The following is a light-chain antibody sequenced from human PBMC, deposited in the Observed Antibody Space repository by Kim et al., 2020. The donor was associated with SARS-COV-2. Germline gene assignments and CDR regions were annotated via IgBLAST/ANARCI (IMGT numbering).Light chain of an antibody. Sequence: DIQMTQSPSSLSTSVGDRVTITCRASQSISNYLNWYQQKPGKAPKLLIYAASSLQSGVPSRFGGSGSGTDFTLTISSLQPEDFATYYCQQSYSTPFPFGPGTKVDIK. V-gene: IGKV1-39*01. CDR1: QSISNY. CDR3: QQSYSTPFP. CDR2: AAS. J-gene: IGKJ3*01.